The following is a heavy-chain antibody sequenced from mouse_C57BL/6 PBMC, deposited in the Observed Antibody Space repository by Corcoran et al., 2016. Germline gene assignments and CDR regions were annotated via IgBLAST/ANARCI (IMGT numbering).Heavy chain of an antibody. J-gene: IGHJ4*01. CDR3: ARWGWLLDYAMDY. Sequence: EVQLQQSGPVLVKPGASVKMSCKASGYTFTDYYMNWVKQSHGKSLEWIGVINPYNGGTSYNKKFKGKATLTADKSSSTAYMELRSLTSEDSAVYFCARWGWLLDYAMDYWGQGTSVTVSS. CDR2: INPYNGGT. CDR1: GYTFTDYY. V-gene: IGHV1-19*01. D-gene: IGHD2-3*01.